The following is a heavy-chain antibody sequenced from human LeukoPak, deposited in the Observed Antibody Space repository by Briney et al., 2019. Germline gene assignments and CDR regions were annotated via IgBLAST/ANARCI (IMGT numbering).Heavy chain of an antibody. CDR2: ISYSGNT. CDR1: GGSISSYY. V-gene: IGHV4-59*01. CDR3: ARSYGSGSYFDS. Sequence: SETLSLTCTVSGGSISSYYWSWIRQPPGKGLEWIGYISYSGNTNYITSLKSRVTISVDTSKNQFSLKLSSVTAAETAVYYCARSYGSGSYFDSWGQGTLVTVSS. D-gene: IGHD3-10*01. J-gene: IGHJ4*02.